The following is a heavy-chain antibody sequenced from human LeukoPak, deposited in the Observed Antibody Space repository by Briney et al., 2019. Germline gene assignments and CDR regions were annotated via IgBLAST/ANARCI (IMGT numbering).Heavy chain of an antibody. Sequence: ASVKVSCKASGGTFSSYAVSWVRQAPEQGLEWMGGIIPIFGTANYAQKFQGRVTITADKSTSAAYMELSSLGSEDTAVYYCARRGYPVYYYYMDVWGKGTTVTISS. V-gene: IGHV1-69*06. CDR2: IIPIFGTA. J-gene: IGHJ6*03. CDR3: ARRGYPVYYYYMDV. D-gene: IGHD5-12*01. CDR1: GGTFSSYA.